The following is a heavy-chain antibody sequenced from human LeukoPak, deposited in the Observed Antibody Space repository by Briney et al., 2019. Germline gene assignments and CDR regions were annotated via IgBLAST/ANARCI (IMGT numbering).Heavy chain of an antibody. J-gene: IGHJ4*02. CDR3: ARGGSSSYSSG. D-gene: IGHD3-22*01. CDR1: GGSISSYY. V-gene: IGHV4-4*07. CDR2: LYTTRST. Sequence: SETLSLTFSVSGGSISSYYWSWIRQPAGKGLEWIGRLYTTRSTNYNPSLQSRVTMSVDTSKNQFSLKLTSMTAADTAVYYCARGGSSSYSSGWGQGTLVTVYS.